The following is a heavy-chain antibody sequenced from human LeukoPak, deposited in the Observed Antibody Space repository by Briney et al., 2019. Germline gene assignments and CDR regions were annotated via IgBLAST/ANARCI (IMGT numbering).Heavy chain of an antibody. CDR3: ARVRSDY. CDR1: GGSFSGYY. Sequence: SETLSLTCAVYGGSFSGYYWSWIRKPPGKGLEWSVEINQSGSTNYNPSLKSRVTISVDTSKSQFSLKLSSVTAADTAVYYCARVRSDYWGQGTLVTVSS. CDR2: INQSGST. V-gene: IGHV4-34*01. J-gene: IGHJ4*02.